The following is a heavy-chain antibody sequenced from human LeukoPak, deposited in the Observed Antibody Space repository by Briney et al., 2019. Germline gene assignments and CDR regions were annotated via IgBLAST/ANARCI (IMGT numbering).Heavy chain of an antibody. V-gene: IGHV3-48*03. CDR3: ARGRGYSGYVASYYFDY. J-gene: IGHJ4*02. Sequence: GGSLRLSCAASGFTFSSYEMNWVRQAPGKGLEWVSYISSSGSTIYYADSVKGRFTISGDNAKNSLYLQMSSLRAEDTAVYYCARGRGYSGYVASYYFDYWGQGTLVTVSS. D-gene: IGHD5-12*01. CDR1: GFTFSSYE. CDR2: ISSSGSTI.